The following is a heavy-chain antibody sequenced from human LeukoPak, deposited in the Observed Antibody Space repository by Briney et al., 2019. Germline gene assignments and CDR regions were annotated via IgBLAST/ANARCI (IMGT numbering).Heavy chain of an antibody. D-gene: IGHD3-22*01. CDR3: AKDASSRAYDSSGYRDY. CDR1: GFTFSSYA. V-gene: IGHV3-23*01. J-gene: IGHJ4*02. Sequence: GGSLRLSCAASGFTFSSYAMSWVRQAPGKGLEWVSSISGGGGNTSYADSVKGRFTISRDNSKNTLYLQMNSLRAEDTALYYCAKDASSRAYDSSGYRDYWGQGTLVTVSS. CDR2: ISGGGGNT.